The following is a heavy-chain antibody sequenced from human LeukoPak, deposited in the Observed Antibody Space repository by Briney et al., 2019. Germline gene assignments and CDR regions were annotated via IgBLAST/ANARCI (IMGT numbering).Heavy chain of an antibody. J-gene: IGHJ4*02. Sequence: SQTLSLTCSVSGGSISSGIYFWSWIRQRPGKGLEWVGYIHHSGTTFYNPSLQSRGTISMDTSNNEFSLRLSAVTDADTAAYYCARYCSSTKCPFDYWGQGTLVTVSS. D-gene: IGHD2-2*01. CDR1: GGSISSGIYF. CDR2: IHHSGTT. V-gene: IGHV4-31*03. CDR3: ARYCSSTKCPFDY.